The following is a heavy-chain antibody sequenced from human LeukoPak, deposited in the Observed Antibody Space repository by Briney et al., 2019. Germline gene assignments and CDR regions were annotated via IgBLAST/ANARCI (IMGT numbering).Heavy chain of an antibody. CDR1: GGSISSFY. Sequence: SETLSLTCTVPGGSISSFYWSWIRQPAGKGLEWIGRIYISGSTNYNPSLKSRVTISVDTSKNQLSLKLSAVTAAAPAVLYCARRLAAYCIFDYWGQGTLVTVSS. CDR3: ARRLAAYCIFDY. J-gene: IGHJ4*02. D-gene: IGHD3-9*01. V-gene: IGHV4-4*07. CDR2: IYISGST.